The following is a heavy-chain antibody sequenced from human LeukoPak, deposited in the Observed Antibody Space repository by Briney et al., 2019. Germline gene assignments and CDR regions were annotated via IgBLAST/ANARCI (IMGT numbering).Heavy chain of an antibody. CDR1: GGSISSYY. Sequence: SETLSLTCTVPGGSISSYYWSWIRQPPGKGLEWIGYIYYSGSTNYNPSLKSRVTISVDTSKNQFSLKLSSVTAADTAVYYCARDYGSGSYYPYYYGMDVWGQGTTVTVSS. D-gene: IGHD3-10*01. J-gene: IGHJ6*02. V-gene: IGHV4-59*01. CDR2: IYYSGST. CDR3: ARDYGSGSYYPYYYGMDV.